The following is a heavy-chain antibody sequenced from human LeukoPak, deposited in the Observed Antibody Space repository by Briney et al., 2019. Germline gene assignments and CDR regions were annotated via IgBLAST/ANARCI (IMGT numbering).Heavy chain of an antibody. Sequence: PGGSLRLSCAASGFTFSSYSVNWVRQAPGKGLEWVSSISSSSSYIYYADSVKGRFTISRDNAKNSLYLQMNSLRAEDTAVYYCARDAAGYYDFWSGLNWFDPWGQGTLVTVSS. CDR1: GFTFSSYS. J-gene: IGHJ5*02. CDR2: ISSSSSYI. D-gene: IGHD3-3*01. V-gene: IGHV3-21*01. CDR3: ARDAAGYYDFWSGLNWFDP.